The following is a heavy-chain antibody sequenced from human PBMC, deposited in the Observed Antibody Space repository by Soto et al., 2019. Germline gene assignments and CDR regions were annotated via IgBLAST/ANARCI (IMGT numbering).Heavy chain of an antibody. CDR2: MNPNSGNT. J-gene: IGHJ6*03. CDR3: ARVGVLEWLLLGYYYYYYMDV. V-gene: IGHV1-8*01. CDR1: GYTFTSYD. Sequence: ASVKVSCKASGYTFTSYDINWVRQATGQGLKWMGWMNPNSGNTGYAQKFQGRVTMTRNTSISTAYMELSSLRSEDTAVYYCARVGVLEWLLLGYYYYYYMDVWGKGTTVTVSS. D-gene: IGHD3-3*01.